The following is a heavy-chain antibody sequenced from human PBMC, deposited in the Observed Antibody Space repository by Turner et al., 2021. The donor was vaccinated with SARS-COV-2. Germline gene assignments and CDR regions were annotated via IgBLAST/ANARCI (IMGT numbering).Heavy chain of an antibody. D-gene: IGHD1-26*01. CDR2: IYYSGST. Sequence: QLQLQESGPGLVKPSETLSLNCTVSGGSISSSSYYWGWIRQPPGKGLEWIGYIYYSGSTYYNPSLKSRVTISVDTSKNQFSLKLSSVTAADTAVYYCARHSPELRGDYFDYWGQGTLVTVSS. CDR1: GGSISSSSYY. J-gene: IGHJ4*02. CDR3: ARHSPELRGDYFDY. V-gene: IGHV4-39*01.